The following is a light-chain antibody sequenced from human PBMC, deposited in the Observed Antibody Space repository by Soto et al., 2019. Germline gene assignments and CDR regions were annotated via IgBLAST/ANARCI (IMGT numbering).Light chain of an antibody. CDR2: EVS. V-gene: IGLV2-8*01. CDR3: SSYAGSNNLGV. CDR1: SSDVGGYNY. J-gene: IGLJ1*01. Sequence: TQPPSASGSPGQAVTISCTGTSSDVGGYNYVSWYQQHPGRAPKLMIYEVSQRPSGVPDRFSGSKSGNTASLTVSGLQAEDEADYYCSSYAGSNNLGVFGTGTKVTVL.